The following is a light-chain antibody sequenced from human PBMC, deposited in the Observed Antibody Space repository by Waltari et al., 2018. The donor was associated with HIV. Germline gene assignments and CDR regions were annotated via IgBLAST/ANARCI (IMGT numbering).Light chain of an antibody. Sequence: QSALTQPPSVSGSLGQSVTISCTGTSSDIGAYNRVSWYQQSPGTAPKLRIYEVTHRPSGVPVRVSGSKSGNTASLTISGLQADEEADYYCSSYTTSSTLVFGGGTKLTVL. CDR2: EVT. V-gene: IGLV2-18*02. CDR3: SSYTTSSTLV. J-gene: IGLJ3*02. CDR1: SSDIGAYNR.